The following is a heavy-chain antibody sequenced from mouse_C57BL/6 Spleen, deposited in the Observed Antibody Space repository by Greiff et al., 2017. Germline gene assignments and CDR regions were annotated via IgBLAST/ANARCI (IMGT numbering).Heavy chain of an antibody. CDR2: IYPRSGNT. J-gene: IGHJ1*03. CDR3: ARSSYYGSSWYFDV. CDR1: GYTFTSYG. V-gene: IGHV1-81*01. Sequence: QVQLKQSGAELARPGASVKLSCKASGYTFTSYGISWVKQRTGQGLEWIGEIYPRSGNTYYNEKFKGKATLTADKSSSTAYMELRSLTSEDSAVYFCARSSYYGSSWYFDVWGTGTTVTVSS. D-gene: IGHD1-1*01.